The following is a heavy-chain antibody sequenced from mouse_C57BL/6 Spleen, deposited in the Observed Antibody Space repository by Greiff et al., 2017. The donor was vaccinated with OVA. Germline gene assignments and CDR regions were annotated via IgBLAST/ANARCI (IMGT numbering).Heavy chain of an antibody. V-gene: IGHV1-82*01. Sequence: VMLVESGPELVKPGASVKISCKASGYAFSSSWMNWVKQRPGKGLEWIGRIYPGDGDTNYNGKFKGKATLTADKSSSTAYMQLSSLTSEDSAVYFCAREGVTGFDYWGQGTTLTVSS. D-gene: IGHD2-1*01. CDR3: AREGVTGFDY. J-gene: IGHJ2*01. CDR2: IYPGDGDT. CDR1: GYAFSSSW.